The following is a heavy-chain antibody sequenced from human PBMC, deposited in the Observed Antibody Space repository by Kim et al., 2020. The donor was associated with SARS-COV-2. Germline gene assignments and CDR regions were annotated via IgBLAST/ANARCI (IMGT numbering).Heavy chain of an antibody. Sequence: SETLSLTCTVSGGSISPYFWSWIRQSPQKGLEFLGYIFFTGNTNYNPSLRGRLTISVDRSKNQVSLTLTSVTAADTAIYYCARNDAQFFYMDVSGKGT. V-gene: IGHV4-59*12. CDR1: GGSISPYF. CDR2: IFFTGNT. CDR3: ARNDAQFFYMDV. J-gene: IGHJ6*03. D-gene: IGHD1-1*01.